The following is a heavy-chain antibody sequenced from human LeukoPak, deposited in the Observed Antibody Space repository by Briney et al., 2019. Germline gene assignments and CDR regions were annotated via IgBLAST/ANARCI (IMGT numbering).Heavy chain of an antibody. CDR1: GGSISSYY. CDR3: ARDYCSSTSCPFDY. V-gene: IGHV4-59*01. CDR2: IYYSGTT. Sequence: SETLSLTCTVSGGSISSYYWNWIRQPPGKGLEWIGYIYYSGTTNYNPSLKSRVTISVDTSKNQFSLKLSSVTAADTAVYYCARDYCSSTSCPFDYWGQGTLVTVSS. D-gene: IGHD2-2*01. J-gene: IGHJ4*02.